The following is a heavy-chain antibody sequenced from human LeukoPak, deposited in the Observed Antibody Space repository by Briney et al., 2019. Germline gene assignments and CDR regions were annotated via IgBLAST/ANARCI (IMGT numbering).Heavy chain of an antibody. J-gene: IGHJ3*02. CDR2: IKQDGSEK. Sequence: GGSLRLSCAVSGFTFSNYWVNWVRQAPGKGLEWVANIKQDGSEKYYVDSMKGRFTISRDNAKNSLYLQMNSLRVEDTAVYYCARARGAPVGGFDIWGQGTMVTVSS. V-gene: IGHV3-7*01. CDR1: GFTFSNYW. CDR3: ARARGAPVGGFDI. D-gene: IGHD1-26*01.